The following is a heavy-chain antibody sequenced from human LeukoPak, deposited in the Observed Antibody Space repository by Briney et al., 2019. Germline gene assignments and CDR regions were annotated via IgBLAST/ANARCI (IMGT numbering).Heavy chain of an antibody. CDR3: ARDREGYQLPQMHHYYYMDV. CDR1: GFTFSSYS. D-gene: IGHD2-2*01. V-gene: IGHV3-48*01. J-gene: IGHJ6*03. Sequence: GGSLRLSCAASGFTFSSYSMNWVRQAPGKGLEWVSYISGSSYTIYYADSVKGRFTISRDNAKNSLYLQMNSLRAEDTAVYYCARDREGYQLPQMHHYYYMDVWGKGTAVTISS. CDR2: ISGSSYTI.